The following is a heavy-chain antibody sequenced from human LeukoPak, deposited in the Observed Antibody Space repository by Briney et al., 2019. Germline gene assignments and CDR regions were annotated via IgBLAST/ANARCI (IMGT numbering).Heavy chain of an antibody. CDR3: ARDRAAIGHFDD. CDR2: IYYSGST. D-gene: IGHD6-13*01. CDR1: GGSINSSPYY. Sequence: SETLSLTCTVSGGSINSSPYYWGWIRQPPGKGLEWIGSIYYSGSTYYNPSLKSRLTISVGTSKNQFSLKLSSVTAADTAVYYCARDRAAIGHFDDWGQGTLVTVSS. V-gene: IGHV4-39*07. J-gene: IGHJ4*02.